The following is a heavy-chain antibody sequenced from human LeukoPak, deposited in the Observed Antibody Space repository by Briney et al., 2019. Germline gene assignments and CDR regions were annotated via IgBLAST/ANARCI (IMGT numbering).Heavy chain of an antibody. CDR3: TRVGYIDEGIDY. V-gene: IGHV3-7*04. D-gene: IGHD5-24*01. CDR1: GFTSGIYA. J-gene: IGHJ4*02. Sequence: GGSLRLSCAASGFTSGIYATSWVRQAPGKGLEWVANIKQDGSKKSYVDSVKGRFTISRDNAKNSLYLQMNSLRAEDTAIYYCTRVGYIDEGIDYWGQGTLVTVSS. CDR2: IKQDGSKK.